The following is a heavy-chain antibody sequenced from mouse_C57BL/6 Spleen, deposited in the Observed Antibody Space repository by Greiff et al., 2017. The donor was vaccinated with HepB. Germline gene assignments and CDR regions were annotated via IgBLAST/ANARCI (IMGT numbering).Heavy chain of an antibody. Sequence: VQLQQSGPELVKPGASVKISCKASGYAFSSSWMNWVKQRPGKGLEWIGRIYPGDGDTNYNGKFKGKATLTADKSSSTAYMQLSSLTSEDSAVYFCARYGNYLYYYAMDYWGQGTSVTVSS. CDR3: ARYGNYLYYYAMDY. D-gene: IGHD2-1*01. CDR1: GYAFSSSW. CDR2: IYPGDGDT. J-gene: IGHJ4*01. V-gene: IGHV1-82*01.